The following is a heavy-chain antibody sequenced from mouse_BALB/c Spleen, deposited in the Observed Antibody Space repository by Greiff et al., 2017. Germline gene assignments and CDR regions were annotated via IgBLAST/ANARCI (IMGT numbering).Heavy chain of an antibody. CDR1: GYTFTSYY. CDR3: ARSEGYGNYED. V-gene: IGHV1S56*01. D-gene: IGHD2-10*02. J-gene: IGHJ3*01. Sequence: QVQLQQSGPELVKPGASVRISCKASGYTFTSYYIHWVKQRPGQGLEWIGWIYPGNVNTKYNEKFKGKATLTADKSSSTAYMQLSSLTSEDSAVYFCARSEGYGNYEDWGQGTLVTVSA. CDR2: IYPGNVNT.